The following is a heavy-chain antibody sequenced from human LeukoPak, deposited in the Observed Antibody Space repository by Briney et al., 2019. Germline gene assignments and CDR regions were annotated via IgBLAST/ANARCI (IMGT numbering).Heavy chain of an antibody. J-gene: IGHJ5*02. Sequence: SETLSLTCTVSGGSISSSSYYWGWIRQPPGKGLEWIGSIYYSGSTYYNPSLKSRVTISVDTSKNQFSLKLSSVTAADTAVYYCAEHYGSGSYRGWFDPWGQGTLVTVSS. CDR2: IYYSGST. D-gene: IGHD3-10*01. CDR1: GGSISSSSYY. CDR3: AEHYGSGSYRGWFDP. V-gene: IGHV4-39*01.